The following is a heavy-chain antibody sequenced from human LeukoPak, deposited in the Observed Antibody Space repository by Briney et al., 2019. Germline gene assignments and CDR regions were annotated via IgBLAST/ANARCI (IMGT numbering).Heavy chain of an antibody. Sequence: GASVKVSCKVSGYTLTELSMHWVRQAPGKGLEWMGGFDPEDGETIYAQKFQGRVTMTEDTSTDTAYMELSSLRSEDTAVYYCATAKPGIAAAGNDWFDPWGQGTLVTVSS. V-gene: IGHV1-24*01. CDR3: ATAKPGIAAAGNDWFDP. J-gene: IGHJ5*02. D-gene: IGHD6-13*01. CDR2: FDPEDGET. CDR1: GYTLTELS.